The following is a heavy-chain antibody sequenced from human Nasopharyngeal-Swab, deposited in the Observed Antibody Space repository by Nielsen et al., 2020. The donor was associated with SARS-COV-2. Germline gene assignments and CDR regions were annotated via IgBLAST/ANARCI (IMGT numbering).Heavy chain of an antibody. V-gene: IGHV1-8*01. CDR2: MNPNSGNT. CDR3: AREGQQLVLDYYGMDV. Sequence: SVQVSCKASGYTFTSYDINWVRQATEQGLEWMGWMNPNSGNTGYAQKFQGRVTMTRNTSISTAYMELSSLRSEDTAVYYCAREGQQLVLDYYGMDVWGQGTTVTVSS. D-gene: IGHD6-13*01. J-gene: IGHJ6*02. CDR1: GYTFTSYD.